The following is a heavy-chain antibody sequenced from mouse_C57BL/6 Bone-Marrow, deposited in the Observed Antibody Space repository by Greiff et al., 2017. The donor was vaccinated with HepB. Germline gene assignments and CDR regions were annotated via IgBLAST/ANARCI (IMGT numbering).Heavy chain of an antibody. J-gene: IGHJ3*01. CDR2: IDPEDGET. CDR3: ARGGNYWFAY. CDR1: GFNIKDYY. Sequence: EVMLVESGAELVKPGASVKLSCTASGFNIKDYYMHWVKQRTEQGLEWIGRIDPEDGETTYAPKFQGKATITADTSANTAYLQLSSLTSEDTAVYYCARGGNYWFAYWGQGTLVTVSA. D-gene: IGHD2-1*01. V-gene: IGHV14-2*01.